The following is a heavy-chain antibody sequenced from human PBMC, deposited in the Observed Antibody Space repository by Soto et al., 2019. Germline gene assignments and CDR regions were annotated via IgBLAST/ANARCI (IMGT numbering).Heavy chain of an antibody. D-gene: IGHD4-17*01. CDR2: IYYSGST. CDR1: GGSISSGDYY. CDR3: ARDGSWNYGDPMGDHAFDI. V-gene: IGHV4-30-4*01. J-gene: IGHJ3*02. Sequence: QVQLQESGPGLVKPSQTLSLTCTVSGGSISSGDYYWSWIRQPPGKGLEWIGYIYYSGSTYYNPSLKSRVTISVDTSKNQFSLKLSSVTAADTAVYYCARDGSWNYGDPMGDHAFDIWGQGTMVTVSS.